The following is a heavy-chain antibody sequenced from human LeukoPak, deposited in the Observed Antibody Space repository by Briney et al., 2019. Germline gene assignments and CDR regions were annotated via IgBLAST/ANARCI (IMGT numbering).Heavy chain of an antibody. CDR2: ISRSGGST. CDR1: GFTFSNYN. Sequence: GGSLRLSCVGFGFTFSNYNLNWVRQAPGKGLEWVSSISRSGGSTYYAESVKGRLTISRDNAESSVYLQVNSLRVEDTAVYYCVRGDKRDFWGQGTLVTVSA. CDR3: VRGDKRDF. J-gene: IGHJ4*02. D-gene: IGHD5-24*01. V-gene: IGHV3-21*01.